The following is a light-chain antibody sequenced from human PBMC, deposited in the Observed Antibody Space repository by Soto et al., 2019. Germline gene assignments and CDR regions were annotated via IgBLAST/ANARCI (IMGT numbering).Light chain of an antibody. J-gene: IGKJ2*01. CDR3: QLYFGSLYT. CDR1: QSISSTY. V-gene: IGKV3-20*01. CDR2: AAS. Sequence: SVLTQSPGTLSLSPGEGATLSCRTSQSISSTYLAWYQQRPGQAPRLLIYAASSRATGIPDRFSGSGSGTDFTLTISILEPEDFAVYYCQLYFGSLYTFGQGTKLEIK.